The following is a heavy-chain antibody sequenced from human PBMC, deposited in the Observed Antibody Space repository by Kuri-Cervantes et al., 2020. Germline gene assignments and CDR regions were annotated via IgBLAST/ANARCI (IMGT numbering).Heavy chain of an antibody. D-gene: IGHD4-17*01. CDR1: GYTFTGYY. J-gene: IGHJ6*02. CDR3: ARDVYGDYGASYYYYYGMDV. Sequence: ASVKVSCKASGYTFTGYYMHWVRQAPGQGLEWMGWINPNSGGTNYAQKFQGRVTMTTDTSTSTAYMELRSLRSDDTAVYYCARDVYGDYGASYYYYYGMDVWGQGTTVTVSS. V-gene: IGHV1-2*02. CDR2: INPNSGGT.